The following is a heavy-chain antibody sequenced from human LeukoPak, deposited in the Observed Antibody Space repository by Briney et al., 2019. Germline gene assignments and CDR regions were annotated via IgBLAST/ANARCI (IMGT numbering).Heavy chain of an antibody. CDR1: GYTFTAYY. Sequence: ASVKVSCKASGYTFTAYYMHWVRQAPGQGLEWMGWINPNSGGTNYAQKFQGRVTMTRDTSINTAYMELNRLTSDDTAVYYCATNFYSNSWSLTDWGQGTLVTVSS. J-gene: IGHJ4*02. V-gene: IGHV1-2*02. D-gene: IGHD6-13*01. CDR3: ATNFYSNSWSLTD. CDR2: INPNSGGT.